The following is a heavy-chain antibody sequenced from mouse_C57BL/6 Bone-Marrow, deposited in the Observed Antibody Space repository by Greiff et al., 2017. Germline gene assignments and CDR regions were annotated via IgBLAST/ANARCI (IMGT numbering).Heavy chain of an antibody. CDR1: GFTFSSYA. V-gene: IGHV5-4*01. J-gene: IGHJ3*01. Sequence: EVQGVESGGGLVKPGGSLKLSCAASGFTFSSYAMSWVRQTPEKRLEWVATISDGGSYTYYPDNVKGRFTISRDNAKNNLYLQMSHLKSEDTAMYYCARDQRAWFAYWGQGTLVTVSA. CDR2: ISDGGSYT. CDR3: ARDQRAWFAY.